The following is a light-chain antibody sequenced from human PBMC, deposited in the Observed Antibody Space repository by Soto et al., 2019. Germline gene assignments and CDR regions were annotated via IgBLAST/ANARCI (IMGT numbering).Light chain of an antibody. CDR2: GTS. J-gene: IGKJ2*01. CDR1: QSVTSNS. V-gene: IGKV3-20*01. CDR3: QQYGNSPFP. Sequence: EIVLTQSPGTLSLSSGERATLSCRASQSVTSNSLAWYQQRPGQAPRLLIYGTSTRATGIPDRFSGSGSGTDFTLILSRLEPEDFAMYYCQQYGNSPFPFGQGTRLEIK.